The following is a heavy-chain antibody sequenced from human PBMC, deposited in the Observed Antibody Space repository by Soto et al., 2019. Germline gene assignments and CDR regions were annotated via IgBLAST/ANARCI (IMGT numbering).Heavy chain of an antibody. V-gene: IGHV3-23*01. D-gene: IGHD1-26*01. CDR3: AKDIGGATT. CDR1: GFAFSRYA. Sequence: QLLESGGGLVQPGGSLRLSCATSGFAFSRYAMSWVRQTPGKGPEWVSTISASGTKTFAADSVKGRFTISRGNSNISVFLKMSSLRGDDTAFYYCAKDIGGATTWGQGTLVTVSS. J-gene: IGHJ5*02. CDR2: ISASGTKT.